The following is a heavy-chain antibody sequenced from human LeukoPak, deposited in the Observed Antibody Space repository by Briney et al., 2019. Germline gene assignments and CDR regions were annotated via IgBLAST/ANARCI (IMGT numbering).Heavy chain of an antibody. V-gene: IGHV4-39*01. J-gene: IGHJ4*02. Sequence: SETLSLTCTVSGGSISSSSYYWGWIRQPPGKGLEWLGSIYYSGSTYYNPSLKSRVTISVDTSKNQFSLKLSSVTAADTAVYYCARQPPLATVTDYFDYWGQGTLVTVSS. CDR1: GGSISSSSYY. CDR3: ARQPPLATVTDYFDY. CDR2: IYYSGST. D-gene: IGHD4-17*01.